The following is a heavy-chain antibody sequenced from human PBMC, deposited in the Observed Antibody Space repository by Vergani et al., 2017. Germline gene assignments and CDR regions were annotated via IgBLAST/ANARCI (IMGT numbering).Heavy chain of an antibody. J-gene: IGHJ5*02. CDR2: IIPIFGTA. D-gene: IGHD6-19*01. V-gene: IGHV1-69*01. CDR1: GGTFSCYA. CDR3: ARLQWLVPATNWFDP. Sequence: QVQLVQSGAEVKKPGSSVKVSCKASGGTFSCYAISWVRQAPGQGLEWMGGIIPIFGTANYAQKFQGRVRITADESTSTAYMELSSLRSEDTAVYYCARLQWLVPATNWFDPWGQGTLVTVSS.